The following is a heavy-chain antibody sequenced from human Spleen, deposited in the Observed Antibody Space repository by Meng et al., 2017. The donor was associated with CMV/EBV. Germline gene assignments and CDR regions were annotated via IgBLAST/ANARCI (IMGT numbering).Heavy chain of an antibody. V-gene: IGHV1-2*07. CDR1: GFTFTGDS. Sequence: KASGFTFTGDSMHWVRQAPGQGLEWMGWINPNNGDTNYALEFQGRVTMTRDTSISTAYMELRRLRSDDTAVYYCAVLGAFWSGYQNYWGQGTLVTVSS. CDR3: AVLGAFWSGYQNY. D-gene: IGHD3-3*01. CDR2: INPNNGDT. J-gene: IGHJ4*02.